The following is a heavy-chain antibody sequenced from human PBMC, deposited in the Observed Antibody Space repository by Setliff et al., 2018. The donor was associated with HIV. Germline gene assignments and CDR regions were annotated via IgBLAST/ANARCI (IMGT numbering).Heavy chain of an antibody. J-gene: IGHJ6*03. CDR1: GDSVSNGRYY. CDR2: IYTSGST. V-gene: IGHV4-61*09. Sequence: SETLSLTCTVSGDSVSNGRYYWSWIRQPAGKGLEWTGHIYTSGSTDYNPSLKSRVTISVDTSKNQFSLKMSSVTAADTAVYYCARPYSSSSYYYYHMDVWGKGTAVTVSS. D-gene: IGHD6-6*01. CDR3: ARPYSSSSYYYYHMDV.